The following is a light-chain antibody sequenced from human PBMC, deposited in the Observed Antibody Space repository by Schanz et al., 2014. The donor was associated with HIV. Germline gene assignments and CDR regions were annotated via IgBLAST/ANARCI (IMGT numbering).Light chain of an antibody. Sequence: QSALTQPASVSGSPGQSITISCTGTSSDVGNYNYASWYQQLPGKVPKLMIYDVSNRASGVSNRFSGSKSGNTASLTISGLQAEDEADYYCSSYEGSNNWVFGTGTKLTVL. J-gene: IGLJ1*01. CDR2: DVS. CDR3: SSYEGSNNWV. V-gene: IGLV2-14*03. CDR1: SSDVGNYNY.